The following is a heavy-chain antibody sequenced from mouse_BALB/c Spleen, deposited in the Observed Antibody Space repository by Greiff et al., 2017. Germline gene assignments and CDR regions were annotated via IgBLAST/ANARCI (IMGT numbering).Heavy chain of an antibody. D-gene: IGHD2-10*02. J-gene: IGHJ4*01. CDR1: GYTFTDYE. CDR3: TRWYGNYVGYYAMDY. Sequence: VQLQQSGAELVRPGASVTLSCKASGYTFTDYEMHWVKQTPVHGLEWIGAIDPETGGTAYNQKFKGKATLTADKSSSTAYMELRSLTSEASAVYYCTRWYGNYVGYYAMDYWGQGTSVTVSS. V-gene: IGHV1-15*01. CDR2: IDPETGGT.